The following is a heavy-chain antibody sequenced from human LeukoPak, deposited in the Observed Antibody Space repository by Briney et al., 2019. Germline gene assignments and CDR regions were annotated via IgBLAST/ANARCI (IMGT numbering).Heavy chain of an antibody. CDR1: GFTFSSFW. J-gene: IGHJ2*01. CDR2: IKQDGSEK. D-gene: IGHD3-22*01. V-gene: IGHV3-7*04. Sequence: PGGSLRLSCAASGFTFSSFWMSWVRQAPGQGLEWVANIKQDGSEKYYVDSVKGRFTISRDNAKNSLYLQMNSLRAEDTAVYYCARGHMIVDLPPWYFDLWGRGTLVTVSS. CDR3: ARGHMIVDLPPWYFDL.